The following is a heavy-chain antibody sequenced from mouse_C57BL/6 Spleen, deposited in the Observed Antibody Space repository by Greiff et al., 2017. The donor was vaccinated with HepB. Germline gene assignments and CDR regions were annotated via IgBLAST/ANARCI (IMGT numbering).Heavy chain of an antibody. V-gene: IGHV1-82*01. J-gene: IGHJ2*01. CDR1: GYAFSSSW. Sequence: VQLQQSGPELVKPGASVKISCKASGYAFSSSWMNWVKQRPGKGLEWIGRIYPGDGDTNYNGKFKGKATLTADKSSSTAYMQLSSLTSEDSAVYFCARGGIYYYGSSSFDYWGQGTTLTVSS. D-gene: IGHD1-1*01. CDR3: ARGGIYYYGSSSFDY. CDR2: IYPGDGDT.